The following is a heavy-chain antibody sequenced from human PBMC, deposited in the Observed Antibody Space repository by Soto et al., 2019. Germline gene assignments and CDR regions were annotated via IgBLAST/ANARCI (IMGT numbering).Heavy chain of an antibody. J-gene: IGHJ4*02. V-gene: IGHV4-34*01. Sequence: QVQLPLWGAGLLKPSETLSLTCAVYGGSFSPYYWSWIRQPPGKGLEWIGEINPSGSTNCNPSLKSRVTLLVDTSKNQFPLKLTSVSAADTAVYYCARVGEYSTSSGNYIDFWGQGSLVTVSS. CDR1: GGSFSPYY. D-gene: IGHD6-6*01. CDR3: ARVGEYSTSSGNYIDF. CDR2: INPSGST.